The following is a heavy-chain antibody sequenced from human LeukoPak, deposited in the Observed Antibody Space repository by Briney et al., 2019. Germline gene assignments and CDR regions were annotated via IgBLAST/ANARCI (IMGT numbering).Heavy chain of an antibody. V-gene: IGHV4-34*01. CDR1: GGSFSGYY. CDR3: ARRPTLAAGHYYYMDV. CDR2: INHSGST. J-gene: IGHJ6*03. Sequence: PSETLSLTCAVYGGSFSGYYWSWIRQPPGKGLEWIGEINHSGSTNYNPSLKSRVTISVDTSKNQFSLRLSSVTAADTAVYYCARRPTLAAGHYYYMDVWGKGTTVIVSS.